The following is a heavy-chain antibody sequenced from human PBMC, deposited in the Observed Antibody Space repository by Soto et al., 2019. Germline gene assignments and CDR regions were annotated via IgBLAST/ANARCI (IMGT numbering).Heavy chain of an antibody. J-gene: IGHJ4*02. Sequence: QVQLVQSGAEVKKPGSSVKVSCKASGGTFSSYAISWVRQAPGQGLEWMGGIIPIFGTANYAKKFQGRVTITADESTSTAYMELSSLRSEDTAVYYCARGGPGLDTAMAEFDYWGQGTLVTVSS. CDR3: ARGGPGLDTAMAEFDY. V-gene: IGHV1-69*01. D-gene: IGHD5-18*01. CDR1: GGTFSSYA. CDR2: IIPIFGTA.